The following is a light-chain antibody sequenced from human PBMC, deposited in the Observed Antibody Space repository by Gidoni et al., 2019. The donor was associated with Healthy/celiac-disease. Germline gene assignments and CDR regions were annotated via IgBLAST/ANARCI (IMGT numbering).Light chain of an antibody. CDR1: QSVSSY. Sequence: EIVLTQSPATLSLSPGERATRSCRASQSVSSYLAWYQQKPRQAPRLLIYDASNRATGIPARFSGSGSGTDFTLTISSLEPEDFAVYYCQQRSNWPPVFTFXPXTKVDIK. V-gene: IGKV3-11*01. J-gene: IGKJ3*01. CDR2: DAS. CDR3: QQRSNWPPVFT.